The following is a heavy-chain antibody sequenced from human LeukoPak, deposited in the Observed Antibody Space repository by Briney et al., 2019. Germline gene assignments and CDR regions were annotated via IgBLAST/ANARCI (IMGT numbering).Heavy chain of an antibody. CDR2: INPNTGGT. Sequence: ASVKVSCRASGYTFTSHYMHWVRQAPGQGLEWMGWINPNTGGTNYAQNFQGRVTMTSDTSISTAYMELSSLRSDDTAMYYCARAPMIVVVFPPRLDFWGQGTLVTVSS. CDR3: ARAPMIVVVFPPRLDF. D-gene: IGHD3-22*01. V-gene: IGHV1-2*02. CDR1: GYTFTSHY. J-gene: IGHJ4*02.